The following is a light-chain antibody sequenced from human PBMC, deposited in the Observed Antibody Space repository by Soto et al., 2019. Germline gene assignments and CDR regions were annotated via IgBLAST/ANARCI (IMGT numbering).Light chain of an antibody. CDR1: QSVSSS. J-gene: IGKJ2*01. CDR2: GAS. V-gene: IGKV3-15*01. Sequence: EVVMTQSPAALSLSPGERATLSCRASQSVSSSLAWYQQKPGQAPRLLIHGASTRATGIPARFSGSGSGTGFTLTIISLQSEDFAVYYCQQYNNWPPDTFGQGTKLEIK. CDR3: QQYNNWPPDT.